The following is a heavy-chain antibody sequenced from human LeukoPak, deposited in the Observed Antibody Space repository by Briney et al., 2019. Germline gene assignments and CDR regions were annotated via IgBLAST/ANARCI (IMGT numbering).Heavy chain of an antibody. CDR1: GYTFTSYY. Sequence: ASVKVSCKASGYTFTSYYMHWVRQAPGQGLEWMGIINPSGGSTTYAQKFQGRVTMTRDTSTSTVYVELRSLRSEDTAVYYCARALLWFGDLHDSWGQGTLVTVSS. CDR2: INPSGGST. D-gene: IGHD3-10*01. J-gene: IGHJ4*02. V-gene: IGHV1-46*01. CDR3: ARALLWFGDLHDS.